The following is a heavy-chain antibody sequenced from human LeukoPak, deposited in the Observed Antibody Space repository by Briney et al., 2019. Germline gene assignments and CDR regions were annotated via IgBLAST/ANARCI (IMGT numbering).Heavy chain of an antibody. V-gene: IGHV4-30-4*08. J-gene: IGHJ5*02. CDR2: IYYSGST. D-gene: IGHD3-3*01. Sequence: SETLSLTCTVSVGSISSGDYYWSWIRQPPGKGLEWIGYIYYSGSTYYNPSLKSRVTISVDTSKNQFPLKLSSVTAADTAVCYCARVRVTISIDPWGQGTLVTVSS. CDR1: VGSISSGDYY. CDR3: ARVRVTISIDP.